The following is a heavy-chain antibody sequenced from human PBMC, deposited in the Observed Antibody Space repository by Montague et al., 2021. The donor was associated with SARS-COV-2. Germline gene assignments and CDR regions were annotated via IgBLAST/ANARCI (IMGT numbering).Heavy chain of an antibody. CDR1: GGSFSGYY. Sequence: SETLSLTCAVYGGSFSGYYWSWIRQPPGKGLEWIGEINHGGSTKYNPSLKSRVTISVDTSKNQFSLKLSSVTVADTAVYYCAGGTKRVFTYDYDSSGYASDYWGQGTLVTVSS. CDR3: AGGTKRVFTYDYDSSGYASDY. CDR2: INHGGST. V-gene: IGHV4-34*01. J-gene: IGHJ4*02. D-gene: IGHD3-22*01.